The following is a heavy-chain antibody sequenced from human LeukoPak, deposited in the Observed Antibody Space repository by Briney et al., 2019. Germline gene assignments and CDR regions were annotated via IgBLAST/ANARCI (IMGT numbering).Heavy chain of an antibody. CDR2: ITTGDGNT. CDR1: GFTFSSYT. CDR3: TKARYSNAWDYSDY. V-gene: IGHV3-23*01. D-gene: IGHD6-19*01. J-gene: IGHJ4*02. Sequence: GGSLRLSCTASGFTFSSYTMTWVRQAPGKGLKWVSTITTGDGNTYYADSVKGRFTISRDNSRNTLYLQMNNLSADDTAVYYCTKARYSNAWDYSDYWGQGTLVTVSS.